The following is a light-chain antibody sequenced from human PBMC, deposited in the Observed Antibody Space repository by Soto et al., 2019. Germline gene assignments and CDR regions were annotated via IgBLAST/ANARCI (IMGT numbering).Light chain of an antibody. CDR1: SSNIGSNY. CDR2: RNN. J-gene: IGLJ2*01. CDR3: AAWDDSLTGVV. V-gene: IGLV1-47*01. Sequence: QSVLTQPPSASGTPGQRVTISCSGDSSNIGSNYVYWYQQLPGTAPTLRIYRNNQRPSGVPDRLSGSKSGTTASLAISGLRSEDEADYYCAAWDDSLTGVVFGGGTKLTVL.